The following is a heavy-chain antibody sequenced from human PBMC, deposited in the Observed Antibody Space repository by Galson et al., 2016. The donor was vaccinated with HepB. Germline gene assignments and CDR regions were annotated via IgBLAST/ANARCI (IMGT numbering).Heavy chain of an antibody. CDR3: ASYYGDYSSSAFDL. CDR2: SRNRAKSYTT. V-gene: IGHV3-72*01. Sequence: SLRLSCAASGLTFSDHYLHWVRQAPGKGLEWVGRSRNRAKSYTTEYAASVEGRFTISRDNSRNSLYLQMNNLKSEDTAVYYCASYYGDYSSSAFDLWGQGTMVTVSS. J-gene: IGHJ3*01. CDR1: GLTFSDHY. D-gene: IGHD4-17*01.